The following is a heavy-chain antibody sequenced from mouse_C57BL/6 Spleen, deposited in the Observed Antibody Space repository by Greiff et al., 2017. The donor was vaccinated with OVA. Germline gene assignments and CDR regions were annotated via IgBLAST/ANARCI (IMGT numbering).Heavy chain of an antibody. CDR3: AREGYYGSSSYFDV. Sequence: QVQLQQPGAELVKPGASVKLSCKASGYTFTSYWMQWVKQRPGQGLEWIGEIDPSDSYTNYNQKFKGKATLTVDTSSSTAYMQLSSLTSEDSAVYYCAREGYYGSSSYFDVWGTGTTVTVSS. CDR2: IDPSDSYT. D-gene: IGHD1-1*01. CDR1: GYTFTSYW. V-gene: IGHV1-50*01. J-gene: IGHJ1*03.